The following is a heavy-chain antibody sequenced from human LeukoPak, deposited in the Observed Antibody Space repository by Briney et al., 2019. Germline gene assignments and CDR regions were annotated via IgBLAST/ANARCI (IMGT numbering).Heavy chain of an antibody. V-gene: IGHV4-59*01. CDR2: IYYSGST. CDR3: ARGYDTIFGVVITDDAFDI. J-gene: IGHJ3*02. Sequence: SETLSLTCTVSGGSISSYYWSWIRQPPGKGLEWIGYIYYSGSTNYNPSLKSRVTISVDTSKNQFSLKLSSVTAADTAVYYCARGYDTIFGVVITDDAFDIWGQGTMFTVSS. CDR1: GGSISSYY. D-gene: IGHD3-3*01.